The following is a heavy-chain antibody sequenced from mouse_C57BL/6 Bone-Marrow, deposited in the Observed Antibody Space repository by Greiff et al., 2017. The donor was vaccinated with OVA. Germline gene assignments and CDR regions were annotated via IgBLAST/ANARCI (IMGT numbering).Heavy chain of an antibody. Sequence: QVHVKQPGAELVRPGSSVKLSCKASGYTFTSYWMHWVKQRPIQGLEWIGNIDPSDSETHYNQKFKDKATLTVDKSSSTAYMQLSSLTSEDSAVYYCARSLLYSNYKYYYAMDYWGQGTSVTVSS. J-gene: IGHJ4*01. CDR1: GYTFTSYW. V-gene: IGHV1-52*01. CDR2: IDPSDSET. D-gene: IGHD2-5*01. CDR3: ARSLLYSNYKYYYAMDY.